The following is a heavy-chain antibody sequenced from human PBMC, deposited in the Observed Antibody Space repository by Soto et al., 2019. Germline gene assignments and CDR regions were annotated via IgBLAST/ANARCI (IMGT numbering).Heavy chain of an antibody. CDR2: IYHSGST. CDR1: SGSISSSNW. CDR3: ARVYCSGGSCYPRYYYYMDV. D-gene: IGHD2-15*01. J-gene: IGHJ6*03. V-gene: IGHV4-4*01. Sequence: PSETLSLTCAVSSGSISSSNWWSWVRQPPGKGLEWIGEIYHSGSTSYNPSLKSRVTISVDKSKNQFSLKLSSVTAADTAVYCCARVYCSGGSCYPRYYYYMDVWGKGTTVTVSS.